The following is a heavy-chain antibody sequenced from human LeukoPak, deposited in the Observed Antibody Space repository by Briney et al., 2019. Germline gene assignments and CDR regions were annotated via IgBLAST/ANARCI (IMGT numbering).Heavy chain of an antibody. CDR3: AKAYCSGGSCYVRGFDY. CDR1: GFTFSSYA. Sequence: TGGSLRLSCAASGFTFSSYAMSWVRQAPGKGLEWVSTIGAGGGSTYYADSVRGQCTISSDKSTNTLYLIMNSLRAEDTAVYYCAKAYCSGGSCYVRGFDYWGQGTLVTVSS. J-gene: IGHJ4*02. CDR2: IGAGGGST. D-gene: IGHD2-15*01. V-gene: IGHV3-23*01.